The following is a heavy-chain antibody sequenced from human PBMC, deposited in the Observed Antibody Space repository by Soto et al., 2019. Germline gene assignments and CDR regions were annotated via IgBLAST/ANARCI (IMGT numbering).Heavy chain of an antibody. V-gene: IGHV3-23*01. CDR2: ISGSDGST. D-gene: IGHD2-2*01. Sequence: PGGSLRLSCAASGFTFSSYVMSWVRQARGKGLEWVSSISGSDGSTYYTDTVKGRFTISRDNSKNTLYLQMNSLRAEDMALYYSAKDHCRSAWNDAFDIWGQGTLVTVSS. J-gene: IGHJ3*02. CDR3: AKDHCRSAWNDAFDI. CDR1: GFTFSSYV.